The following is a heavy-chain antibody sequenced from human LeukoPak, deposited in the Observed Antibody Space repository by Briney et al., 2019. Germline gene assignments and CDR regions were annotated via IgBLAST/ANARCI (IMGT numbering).Heavy chain of an antibody. CDR3: ARAPSVAVAGKPNYDY. CDR1: GYTFTSYG. V-gene: IGHV1-18*01. CDR2: ISAYNGNT. Sequence: ASVTVSCKASGYTFTSYGTSWVRQAPGQGLEWMGWISAYNGNTNYTQKLQGRGTITTDTTTSTAYMEVRSQRSDDTAVYYCARAPSVAVAGKPNYDYWGQGTLVTVSS. J-gene: IGHJ4*02. D-gene: IGHD6-19*01.